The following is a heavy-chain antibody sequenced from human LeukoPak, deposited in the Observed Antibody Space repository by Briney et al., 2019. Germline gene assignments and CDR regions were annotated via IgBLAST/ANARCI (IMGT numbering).Heavy chain of an antibody. V-gene: IGHV3-30*18. J-gene: IGHJ4*02. CDR2: ISYDGSNK. CDR1: GFTFSSYG. CDR3: AKVDTAMVPFDY. D-gene: IGHD5-18*01. Sequence: GGSLRLSCAASGFTFSSYGMHWVRQAPGKGLEWVAVISYDGSNKYYADSVKGRFTISRDNSKNTLYLQMNSLRAEDTAAYYCAKVDTAMVPFDYWGQGTLVTVSS.